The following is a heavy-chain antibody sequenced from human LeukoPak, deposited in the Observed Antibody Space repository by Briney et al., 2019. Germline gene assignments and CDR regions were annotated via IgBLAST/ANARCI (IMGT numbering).Heavy chain of an antibody. J-gene: IGHJ4*02. D-gene: IGHD3-3*01. CDR2: ISGSGGST. Sequence: GGPLRLSCAASGFTFSSYAMSWVRQAPGKGLEWVSAISGSGGSTYYADSVKGRFTISRDNSKNTLYLQMNSLRAEDTAVYYCAKGITIFGVVITQYYFDYWGQGTLVAVSS. V-gene: IGHV3-23*01. CDR3: AKGITIFGVVITQYYFDY. CDR1: GFTFSSYA.